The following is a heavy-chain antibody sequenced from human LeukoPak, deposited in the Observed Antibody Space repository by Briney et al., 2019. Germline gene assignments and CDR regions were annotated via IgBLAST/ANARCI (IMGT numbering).Heavy chain of an antibody. CDR2: IIPIFGTA. Sequence: GASVKVSCKASGYTFTGYYMHWVRQAPGQGLEWMGGIIPIFGTASYAQKFQGRVTITTDESTSTAYMELSSLRSEDTAVYYCARARSPSSGYLLRDHNWFDPWGQGTLVTVSS. D-gene: IGHD3-22*01. CDR3: ARARSPSSGYLLRDHNWFDP. J-gene: IGHJ5*02. CDR1: GYTFTGYY. V-gene: IGHV1-69*05.